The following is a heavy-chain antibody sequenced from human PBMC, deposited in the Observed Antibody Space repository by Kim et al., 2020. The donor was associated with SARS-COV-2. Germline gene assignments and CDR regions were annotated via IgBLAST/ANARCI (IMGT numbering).Heavy chain of an antibody. CDR3: AKGLAVWGGY. Sequence: GGSLRLSCAASGFTFSSFVMNWFRQAPGKGLEWVSAISGSGGSTYYADSVKGRFTISRDNSKNTLYLQMNSLRAEDTAVYYCAKGLAVWGGYWGQGTLVTVSS. CDR1: GFTFSSFV. V-gene: IGHV3-23*01. CDR2: ISGSGGST. D-gene: IGHD3-16*01. J-gene: IGHJ4*02.